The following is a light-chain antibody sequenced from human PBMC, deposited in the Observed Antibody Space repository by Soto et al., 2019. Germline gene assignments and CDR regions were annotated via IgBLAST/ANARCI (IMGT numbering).Light chain of an antibody. Sequence: DIQMTQSPSSLSASVGDRVTITCRASQGISNYLAWYQQQPGKVPMLLIYVASTLQSGVSSPFSGSGSGTDFTLTISSLQPEDVATYYCQKYNSAPWTFGQGTKVEIK. V-gene: IGKV1-27*01. CDR1: QGISNY. J-gene: IGKJ1*01. CDR2: VAS. CDR3: QKYNSAPWT.